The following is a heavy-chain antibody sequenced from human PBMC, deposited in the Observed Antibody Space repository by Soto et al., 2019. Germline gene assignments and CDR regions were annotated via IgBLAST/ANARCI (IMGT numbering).Heavy chain of an antibody. CDR2: INPNSGGT. D-gene: IGHD5-12*01. CDR1: GYALTVYY. V-gene: IGHV1-2*04. J-gene: IGHJ6*01. Sequence: VKVSCKVSGYALTVYYMHWVRHARGQGLEWMGWINPNSGGTNYAQKFQGWVTMTRDTSISTAYMELSRLTCDDTAVYYCARDHGYSGDARYYHYGMAVCGQGYTGTVCS. CDR3: ARDHGYSGDARYYHYGMAV.